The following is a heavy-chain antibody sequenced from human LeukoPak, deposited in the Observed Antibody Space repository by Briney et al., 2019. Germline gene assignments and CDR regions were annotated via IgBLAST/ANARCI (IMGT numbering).Heavy chain of an antibody. J-gene: IGHJ4*02. D-gene: IGHD3-22*01. V-gene: IGHV4-30-2*02. CDR1: GGSISSGGYY. CDR2: IYHSGST. Sequence: SETLSLTCTVSGGSISSGGYYWSWIRQPPGKGLEWIGYIYHSGSTYYNPSLKSRVTISVDTSTNQFSLKLSSVTAADTAVYYCARLTKYYYESSGFFDYWGQGTLVTVSS. CDR3: ARLTKYYYESSGFFDY.